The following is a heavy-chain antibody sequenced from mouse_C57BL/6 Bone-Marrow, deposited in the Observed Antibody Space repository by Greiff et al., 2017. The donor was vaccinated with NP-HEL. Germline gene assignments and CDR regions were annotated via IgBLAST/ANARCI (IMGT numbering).Heavy chain of an antibody. CDR1: GYTFTSYW. CDR3: ARGWAWFAY. J-gene: IGHJ3*01. D-gene: IGHD3-3*01. CDR2: IYPGSGST. Sequence: QVQLQQPGADLVKPGASVKLSCKASGYTFTSYWMHWVKQRPGRGLEWIGDIYPGSGSTNYNEKFKSKATLTVDTSSSTAYMQLSSLTSEDSAVYYCARGWAWFAYWGQGTLVTVSA. V-gene: IGHV1-55*01.